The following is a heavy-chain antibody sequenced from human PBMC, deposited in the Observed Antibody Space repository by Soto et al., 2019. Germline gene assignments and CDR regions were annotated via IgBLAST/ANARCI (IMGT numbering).Heavy chain of an antibody. CDR3: ARVIPGVEARFDP. Sequence: SETLSLTCIVSGESISSSSYYWGWIRQPPGKGLEWIGSIYYSGRTYYNTSFKSRVTISIDTSKNQFSLKLSSVTATDTAVYYCARVIPGVEARFDPWGQGTLVTVSS. CDR1: GESISSSSYY. D-gene: IGHD2-2*01. J-gene: IGHJ5*02. CDR2: IYYSGRT. V-gene: IGHV4-39*01.